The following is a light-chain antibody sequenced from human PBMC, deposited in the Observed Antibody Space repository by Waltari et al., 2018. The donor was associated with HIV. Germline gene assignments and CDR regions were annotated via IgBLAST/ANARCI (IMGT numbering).Light chain of an antibody. Sequence: IVMTQSPATLSVSPGARATLSCRASQSVNNDLAWYQQRPGQAPRLLMYDASTRATGIPARFSGSGSETDFTLTISSLQSEDVAVYYCQQYNNWPPAWTFGRGSQVEIK. CDR3: QQYNNWPPAWT. J-gene: IGKJ1*01. V-gene: IGKV3-15*01. CDR2: DAS. CDR1: QSVNND.